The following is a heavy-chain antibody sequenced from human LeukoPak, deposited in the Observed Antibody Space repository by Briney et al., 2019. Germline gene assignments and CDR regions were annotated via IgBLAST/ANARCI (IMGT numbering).Heavy chain of an antibody. Sequence: PSETLSPTCTVSGGSISSSNYYWGWIRQPPGKGLEWIGSIFYTGSTYYNPSLKSRVTVSVDTSKNQFSLKLNSVTAADTAVYYCARLTMVRGVDCWGQGTLVTVSS. CDR3: ARLTMVRGVDC. CDR1: GGSISSSNYY. V-gene: IGHV4-39*01. J-gene: IGHJ4*02. D-gene: IGHD3-10*01. CDR2: IFYTGST.